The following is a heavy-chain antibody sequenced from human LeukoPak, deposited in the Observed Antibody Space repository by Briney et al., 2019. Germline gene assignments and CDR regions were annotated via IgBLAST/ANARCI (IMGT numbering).Heavy chain of an antibody. CDR2: ISYDGSNK. V-gene: IGHV3-30-3*01. Sequence: GGSLRLSCAASGFTFSSYAMHWVRQAPGKGLEWVAVISYDGSNKYYADSVKGRFTISRDNSKNPLYLQMNSLRAEDTAVYYCARDRTRDGYNQGRVFDYWGQGTLVTVSS. CDR3: ARDRTRDGYNQGRVFDY. D-gene: IGHD5-24*01. CDR1: GFTFSSYA. J-gene: IGHJ4*02.